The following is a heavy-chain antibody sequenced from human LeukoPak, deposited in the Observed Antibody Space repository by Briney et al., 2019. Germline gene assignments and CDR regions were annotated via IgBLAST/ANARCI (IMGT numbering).Heavy chain of an antibody. V-gene: IGHV4-39*07. D-gene: IGHD3-3*01. CDR1: GGSFSSGSYY. CDR2: IYYSGST. J-gene: IGHJ4*02. CDR3: ARARSLEWLFSQPHSYFDY. Sequence: SETLSLTCTVSGGSFSSGSYYWGWIRQPPGRGLEWIGSIYYSGSTYYNPPLKGRVTISVDTSKNQLSLNLSSVTAADTAVYYCARARSLEWLFSQPHSYFDYSGQGTLVTVSS.